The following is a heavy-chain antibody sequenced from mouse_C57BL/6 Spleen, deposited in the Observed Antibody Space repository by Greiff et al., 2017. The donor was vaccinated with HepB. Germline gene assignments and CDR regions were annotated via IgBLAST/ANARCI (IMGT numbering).Heavy chain of an antibody. CDR3: TTGWLLREDFDG. CDR2: IDPEDGDT. J-gene: IGHJ1*03. CDR1: GFNIKDYY. Sequence: DVKLQESGAELVRPGASVKLSCTASGFNIKDYYMHWVQQRPEQGLEWIGRIDPEDGDTEYAPKFQGKATMTADTSSNTAYLQLSSLTSEDTAVYYCTTGWLLREDFDGWGTGTTVTVSS. D-gene: IGHD2-3*01. V-gene: IGHV14-1*01.